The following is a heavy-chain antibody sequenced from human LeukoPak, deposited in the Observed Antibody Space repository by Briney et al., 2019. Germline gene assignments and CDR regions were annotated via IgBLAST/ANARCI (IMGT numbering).Heavy chain of an antibody. J-gene: IGHJ4*02. CDR2: IYPGDSDT. CDR3: ARLTTVTKSYFDY. CDR1: GYSFTSYW. D-gene: IGHD4-17*01. V-gene: IGHV5-51*01. Sequence: GASLKISFKGSGYSFTSYWIGWVRQMPGKGLEWMGIIYPGDSDTRYSPSFQGQVTISADKSISTAYLQWSSLQASDTAMYYCARLTTVTKSYFDYWGQGTLVTVSS.